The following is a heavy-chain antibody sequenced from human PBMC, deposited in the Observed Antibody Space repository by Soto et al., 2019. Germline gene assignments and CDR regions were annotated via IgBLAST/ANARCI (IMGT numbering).Heavy chain of an antibody. D-gene: IGHD5-18*01. Sequence: PSETLSLTCTVSGGSISSGDYYWSWIRQPPGKGLEWIGYIYYSGSTYYNPSLKSRVTISVDTSKNQFSLKLSSVTAADTAVYYCARESRYSYGLFDYWGQGTLVTAPQ. J-gene: IGHJ4*02. CDR3: ARESRYSYGLFDY. V-gene: IGHV4-30-4*01. CDR2: IYYSGST. CDR1: GGSISSGDYY.